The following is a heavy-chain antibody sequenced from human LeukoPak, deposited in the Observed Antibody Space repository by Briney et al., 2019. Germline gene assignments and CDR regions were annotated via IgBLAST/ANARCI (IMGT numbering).Heavy chain of an antibody. CDR2: IGGYNANT. V-gene: IGHV1-18*01. J-gene: IGHJ5*02. CDR3: ARDGDSSWYFNWFDP. D-gene: IGHD6-13*01. CDR1: GYIFSNYG. Sequence: ASVTVSCKASGYIFSNYGINWVRQAPGQGLEWMGWIGGYNANTNYAQKLQGRVTLTTDTSTSTAYMELRSLRSDDTAVYYCARDGDSSWYFNWFDPWGQGTLVTVSS.